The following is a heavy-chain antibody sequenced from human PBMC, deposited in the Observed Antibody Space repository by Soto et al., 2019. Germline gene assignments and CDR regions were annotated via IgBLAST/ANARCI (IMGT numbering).Heavy chain of an antibody. CDR3: ARWNPTPSDIRWRTFDY. V-gene: IGHV4-59*01. CDR2: IYYSGST. CDR1: GGSTSSYY. D-gene: IGHD4-17*01. J-gene: IGHJ4*02. Sequence: SETLSLTCTVSGGSTSSYYWSWIRQPPGKGLEWIGYIYYSGSTNYNPSLKSRVTISVDTSKNQFSLKLSSVTAADTAVYYCARWNPTPSDIRWRTFDYWGQGTLVTVSS.